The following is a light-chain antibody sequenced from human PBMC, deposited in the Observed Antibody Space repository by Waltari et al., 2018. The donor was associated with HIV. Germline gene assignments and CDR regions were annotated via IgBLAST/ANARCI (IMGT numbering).Light chain of an antibody. CDR1: NSNIGRYA. J-gene: IGLJ2*01. V-gene: IGLV1-44*01. Sequence: QSVLTQPPSASGAPGQRVSISCSGGNSNIGRYAVSWYQQLPGTAPKLLIYSNTQRPPGVPDRFSGSKSGTSASLSIGGLQSEDEADYYCAAWDDSLSGSVVFGGGTKLTVL. CDR2: SNT. CDR3: AAWDDSLSGSVV.